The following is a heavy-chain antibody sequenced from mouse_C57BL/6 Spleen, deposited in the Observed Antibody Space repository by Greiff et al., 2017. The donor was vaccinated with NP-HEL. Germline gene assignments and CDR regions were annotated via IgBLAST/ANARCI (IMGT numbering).Heavy chain of an antibody. Sequence: VQLQQSGAELAKPGASVKLSCKASGYTFTSYWMHWVKQRPGQGLEWIGYINPSSGYTKYNQKFKDKATLTADKSSSTAYMQLGSLTYEDSAVYCFVMVTTGDWYVDVWGTGTTVTVSS. V-gene: IGHV1-7*01. CDR1: GYTFTSYW. D-gene: IGHD2-2*01. CDR2: INPSSGYT. CDR3: VMVTTGDWYVDV. J-gene: IGHJ1*03.